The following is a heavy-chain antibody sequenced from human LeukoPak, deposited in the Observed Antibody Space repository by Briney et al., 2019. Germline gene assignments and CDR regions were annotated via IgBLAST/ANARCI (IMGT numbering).Heavy chain of an antibody. CDR2: IQYDGSNQ. Sequence: GGSLRLSCTASGFTFSSYGMHWVRQAPGKGLEWVAYIQYDGSNQQYADSVKGRFTISRDNSKNTLYLQMNSLRAEDTAVYYCARVGRGYSFNVYYFDYWGQGTLVTVSS. CDR3: ARVGRGYSFNVYYFDY. CDR1: GFTFSSYG. V-gene: IGHV3-30*02. D-gene: IGHD5-18*01. J-gene: IGHJ4*02.